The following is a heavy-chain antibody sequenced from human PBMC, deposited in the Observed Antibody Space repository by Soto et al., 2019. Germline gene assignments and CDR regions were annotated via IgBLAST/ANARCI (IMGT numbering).Heavy chain of an antibody. Sequence: ASVKVSCTASGYTLTSYYMHWVRQAPGQGLEWMGIINPSGGSTSYAQKFQGRVTMTRDTSTSTVYMELSSLRAEDTALYYCAKSRWTIAVATSCFDHWGQGTLVTVSS. CDR1: GYTLTSYY. CDR3: AKSRWTIAVATSCFDH. V-gene: IGHV1-46*01. CDR2: INPSGGST. J-gene: IGHJ4*02. D-gene: IGHD6-19*01.